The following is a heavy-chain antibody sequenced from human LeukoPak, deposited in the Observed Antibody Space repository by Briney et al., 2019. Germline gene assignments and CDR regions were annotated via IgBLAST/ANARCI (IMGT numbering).Heavy chain of an antibody. Sequence: GSLRLSCAASGLTFSNYAMNWVRQAPGKGLEWVSAISGSGDNTYYGDSVKGRFTNSRDNSKNTLFLQMNSLRAEDTAVYYCAKVKTVTTGAFDIWGQGTVVTVSS. CDR3: AKVKTVTTGAFDI. D-gene: IGHD4-17*01. V-gene: IGHV3-23*01. CDR1: GLTFSNYA. J-gene: IGHJ3*02. CDR2: ISGSGDNT.